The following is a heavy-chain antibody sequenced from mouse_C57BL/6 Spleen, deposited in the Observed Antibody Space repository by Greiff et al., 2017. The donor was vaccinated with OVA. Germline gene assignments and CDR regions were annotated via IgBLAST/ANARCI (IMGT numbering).Heavy chain of an antibody. D-gene: IGHD1-1*01. V-gene: IGHV5-4*01. Sequence: EVQLVESGGGLVKPGGSLKLSCAASGFTFSSYAMSWVRQTPEKRLEWVATISDGGSYTYYPDNVKGRFTISRDNAKNNLYLQMSHLKSEDTAMYYCARDRGTTVPYFDYWGQGTTLTVSS. CDR3: ARDRGTTVPYFDY. J-gene: IGHJ2*01. CDR1: GFTFSSYA. CDR2: ISDGGSYT.